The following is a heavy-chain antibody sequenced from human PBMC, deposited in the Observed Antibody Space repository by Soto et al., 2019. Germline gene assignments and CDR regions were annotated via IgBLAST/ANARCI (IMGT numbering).Heavy chain of an antibody. Sequence: XASLLLSCEVSGFVFSMYSMSWVRQTPGKGLEWVAKIPQEGVDGHYADSVKGRFTISRDNGKNSLYLQMNNLRAEDTAVYYCARDHLILPAHDFFYGSDVWGRGATVTVSS. CDR1: GFVFSMYS. CDR3: ARDHLILPAHDFFYGSDV. J-gene: IGHJ6*02. V-gene: IGHV3-7*03. CDR2: IPQEGVDG. D-gene: IGHD2-21*02.